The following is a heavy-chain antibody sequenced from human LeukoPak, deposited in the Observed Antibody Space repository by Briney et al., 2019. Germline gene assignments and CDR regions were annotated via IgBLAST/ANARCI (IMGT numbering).Heavy chain of an antibody. Sequence: SETLSLTCTVSGGPITTYYLSWIRQSAGMGLEWIGRISGSGVITYNPSLKSRVILSLDTSNNHFSLKLISVTAADTAVYYCARARGIQIWQKYFDYWGQGTLVTVSS. V-gene: IGHV4-4*07. CDR3: ARARGIQIWQKYFDY. CDR1: GGPITTYY. D-gene: IGHD5-18*01. CDR2: ISGSGVI. J-gene: IGHJ4*02.